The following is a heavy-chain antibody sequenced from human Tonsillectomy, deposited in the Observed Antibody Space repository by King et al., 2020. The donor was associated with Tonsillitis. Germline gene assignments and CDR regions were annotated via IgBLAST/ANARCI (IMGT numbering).Heavy chain of an antibody. J-gene: IGHJ4*02. D-gene: IGHD6-13*01. V-gene: IGHV4-30-2*01. CDR2: IXHSXXT. CDR3: ARRTYSSSWYDY. CDR1: GGSISSGGYS. Sequence: LQLQESGSGLVKPSQTLSLTCAVSGGSISSGGYSWSWIRQPPGXGLXXXXXIXHSXXTXYNPSPKSRVTISVXRSKNQFSLKXXXVTAADTAVYYCARRTYSSSWYDYWGQGTLVTVSS.